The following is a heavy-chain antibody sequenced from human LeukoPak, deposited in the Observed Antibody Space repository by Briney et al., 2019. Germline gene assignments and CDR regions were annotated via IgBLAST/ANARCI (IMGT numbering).Heavy chain of an antibody. Sequence: GGSLRLSCAASGFTFSSYEMNWVRQAPGKGLEWVGRIKSKTDGGTTDYAAPVKGRFTISRDDSKNTLYLQMNSLKTEDTAVYYCTTDQTRVYYYGSGSYPMDVWGKGTTVTISS. V-gene: IGHV3-15*01. J-gene: IGHJ6*03. CDR2: IKSKTDGGTT. D-gene: IGHD3-10*01. CDR3: TTDQTRVYYYGSGSYPMDV. CDR1: GFTFSSYE.